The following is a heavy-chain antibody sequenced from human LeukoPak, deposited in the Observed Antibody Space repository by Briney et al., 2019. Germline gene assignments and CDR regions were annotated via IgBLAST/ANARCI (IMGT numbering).Heavy chain of an antibody. CDR1: GFSFSSYA. CDR3: AKDGDIVVVPAARNYFDY. D-gene: IGHD2-2*01. CDR2: ISGSGGST. V-gene: IGHV3-23*01. Sequence: PGGSLRLSCAASGFSFSSYAMSWVRQAPGKGLEWVSAISGSGGSTYYADSVKGRFTISRDNSKNTLYLQMNSLRAEDTAVYYCAKDGDIVVVPAARNYFDYWGQGTLVTVSS. J-gene: IGHJ4*02.